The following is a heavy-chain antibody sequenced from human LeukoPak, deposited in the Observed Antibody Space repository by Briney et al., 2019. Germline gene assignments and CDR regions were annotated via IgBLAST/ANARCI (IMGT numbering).Heavy chain of an antibody. CDR1: GGSFSGYY. CDR2: INHSGST. V-gene: IGHV4-34*01. CDR3: ARGRVMVYYYYGMDV. J-gene: IGHJ6*02. D-gene: IGHD3-10*01. Sequence: SETLSLTCAVYGGSFSGYYWSWIRQPPGKGLEWIGEINHSGSTNYNPSLKSQVTISVDTSKNQFSLKLSSVTAADTAVYYCARGRVMVYYYYGMDVWGQGTTVTVSS.